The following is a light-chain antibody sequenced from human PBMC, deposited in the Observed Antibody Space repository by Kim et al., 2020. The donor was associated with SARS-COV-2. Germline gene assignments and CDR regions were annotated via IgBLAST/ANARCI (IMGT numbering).Light chain of an antibody. CDR1: SSDVGGYNY. V-gene: IGLV2-8*01. J-gene: IGLJ2*01. CDR2: EVS. CDR3: SSYAGRNDLV. Sequence: GQSVTISCPGTSSDVGGYNYVSWYQQHPGKAPKLMIYEVSKRPSGVPDRFSGSKSGNTASLTVSGLQAEDEADYYCSSYAGRNDLVFGGGTQLTVL.